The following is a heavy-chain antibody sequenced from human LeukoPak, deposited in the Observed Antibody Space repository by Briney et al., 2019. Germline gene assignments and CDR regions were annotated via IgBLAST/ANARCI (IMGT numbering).Heavy chain of an antibody. J-gene: IGHJ6*02. V-gene: IGHV3-30-3*01. Sequence: GGSLRLSCAASGFTFSSYAMHWVRQAPGKGLECVAVISYDGSNKYYADSVKGRFTISRDNSKNTLYLQMNSLRAEDTAVYYCARDWSIVVVTKYYYYGMDVWGQGTTVTVSS. CDR2: ISYDGSNK. CDR3: ARDWSIVVVTKYYYYGMDV. CDR1: GFTFSSYA. D-gene: IGHD3-22*01.